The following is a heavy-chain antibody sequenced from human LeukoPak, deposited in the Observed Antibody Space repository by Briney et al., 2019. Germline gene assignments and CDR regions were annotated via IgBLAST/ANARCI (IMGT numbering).Heavy chain of an antibody. CDR3: ARGTPLALGYCSSTSCSTVAFDI. D-gene: IGHD2-2*03. Sequence: PSETLSLTCAVYGGSFSGYYWSWIRQPPGKGLEWIGEINHSGSTNYNPSLKSRVTISVDTSKNQFSLKLSSVTAADTAVYYCARGTPLALGYCSSTSCSTVAFDIWGQGTMVTVSS. CDR2: INHSGST. J-gene: IGHJ3*02. CDR1: GGSFSGYY. V-gene: IGHV4-34*01.